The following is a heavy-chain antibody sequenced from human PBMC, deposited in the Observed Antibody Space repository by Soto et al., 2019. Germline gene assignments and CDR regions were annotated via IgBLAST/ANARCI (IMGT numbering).Heavy chain of an antibody. V-gene: IGHV3-33*01. D-gene: IGHD2-2*01. CDR3: ARVGCSSTSCYYYYYYYMDV. J-gene: IGHJ6*03. Sequence: PGGSLRLSCAASGFTFSSYGMHWVRQAPGKGLEWVAVIWYDGSNKYYADSVKGRFTISRDNSKNTLYLQMNSLRAEDTAVYYCARVGCSSTSCYYYYYYYMDVWGKGTTVTV. CDR2: IWYDGSNK. CDR1: GFTFSSYG.